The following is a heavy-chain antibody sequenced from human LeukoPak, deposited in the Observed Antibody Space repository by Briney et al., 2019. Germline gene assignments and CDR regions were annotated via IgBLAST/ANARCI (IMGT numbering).Heavy chain of an antibody. J-gene: IGHJ4*02. V-gene: IGHV3-30*04. CDR3: ARESSGVLGFDY. Sequence: GGSLRLSCAASGFTFSSYAMHWVRQAPGKGLEWVAVISYDGSNKNYADSVKGRFTISGDNAKNSLYLQMDSLRAEDTAVYYCARESSGVLGFDYWGQGTLVTV. CDR2: ISYDGSNK. CDR1: GFTFSSYA. D-gene: IGHD3-10*01.